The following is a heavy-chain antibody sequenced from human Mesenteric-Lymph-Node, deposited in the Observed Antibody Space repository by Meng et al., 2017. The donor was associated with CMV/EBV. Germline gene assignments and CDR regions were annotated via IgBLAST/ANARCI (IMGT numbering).Heavy chain of an antibody. D-gene: IGHD1-26*01. CDR2: IAHSGTT. CDR3: ARATSWSGWFDP. V-gene: IGHV4-38-2*01. Sequence: GSLRLSCAVSGYSISSGYFWGWIRQPPGKGLEWIANIAHSGTTYYNPSLESRVSMSVDTSNNQFSLKLTSMTAEDTAMYYCARATSWSGWFDPWGQGTLVTVSS. J-gene: IGHJ5*02. CDR1: GYSISSGYF.